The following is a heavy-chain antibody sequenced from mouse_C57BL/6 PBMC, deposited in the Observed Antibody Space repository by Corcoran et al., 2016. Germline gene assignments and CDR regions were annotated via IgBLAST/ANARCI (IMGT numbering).Heavy chain of an antibody. CDR1: GYSFTDYY. Sequence: QVQLQQSGPELVKPGASVKISCKASGYSFTDYYINWVKQRPGQGLEWIGCIFSGSGSTYYNEKFKGKATLTVDKSSSTAYMLLSSLTSEDAAVYCCTRSGNFGEFAYWGQGTLVTVSA. CDR3: TRSGNFGEFAY. D-gene: IGHD3-1*01. CDR2: IFSGSGST. V-gene: IGHV1-75*01. J-gene: IGHJ3*01.